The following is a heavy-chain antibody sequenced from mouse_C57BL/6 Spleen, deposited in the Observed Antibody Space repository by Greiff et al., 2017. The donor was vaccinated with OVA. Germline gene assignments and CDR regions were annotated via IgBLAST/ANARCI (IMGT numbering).Heavy chain of an antibody. CDR2: IWGVGRT. Sequence: VQLVESGPGLVAPSQSLSITCTVSGFSLTSYGVDWVRQSPGKGLEWLGVIWGVGRTNYNSALKSRLSISKDNSKSQVFLKMNSLQTYDTAMYYCASADYYGSVFAYWGQGTLVTVSA. CDR1: GFSLTSYG. J-gene: IGHJ3*01. V-gene: IGHV2-6*01. CDR3: ASADYYGSVFAY. D-gene: IGHD1-1*01.